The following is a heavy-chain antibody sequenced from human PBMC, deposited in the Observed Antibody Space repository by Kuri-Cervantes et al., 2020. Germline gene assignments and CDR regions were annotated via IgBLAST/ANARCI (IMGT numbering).Heavy chain of an antibody. CDR3: PRELEGYPYGMDV. D-gene: IGHD3-3*01. CDR1: GFTVSSNY. Sequence: GGSLRLSSAASGFTVSSNYMSWVRQAPGEGLEGVSVIYSGCSTYHADSVKGRFTISRDNSKNTLYLQMNSLRAEDTAVYCCPRELEGYPYGMDVWVQGTTVTVSS. V-gene: IGHV3-53*01. J-gene: IGHJ6*02. CDR2: IYSGCST.